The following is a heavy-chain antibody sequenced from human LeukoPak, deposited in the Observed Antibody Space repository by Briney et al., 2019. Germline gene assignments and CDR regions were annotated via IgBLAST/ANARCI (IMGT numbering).Heavy chain of an antibody. D-gene: IGHD7-27*01. Sequence: GSLRLSCAASGFTVSSNYMNWVRQAPGKGLEWVSSISSSSSYIYYADSVKGRFTISRDNAKNSLYLQMNSLRAEDTAVYYCARVASGAAYWGQGTLVTASS. V-gene: IGHV3-21*01. J-gene: IGHJ4*02. CDR2: ISSSSSYI. CDR3: ARVASGAAY. CDR1: GFTVSSNY.